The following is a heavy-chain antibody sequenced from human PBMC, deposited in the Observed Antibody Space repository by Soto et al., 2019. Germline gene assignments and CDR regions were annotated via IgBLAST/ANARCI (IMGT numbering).Heavy chain of an antibody. V-gene: IGHV1-69*02. CDR2: IIPILGIA. D-gene: IGHD2-15*01. CDR3: ARVPLVAPYYFDY. Sequence: QVQLVQSGAEVKKPGSSVKVSCKASGGTFSSYTISWVRQAPGQGLEWMGRIIPILGIANYAQKFQGRVTITADKSTSTDYMELSSLRSEDTAVYYCARVPLVAPYYFDYWGQGTLVTVSS. CDR1: GGTFSSYT. J-gene: IGHJ4*02.